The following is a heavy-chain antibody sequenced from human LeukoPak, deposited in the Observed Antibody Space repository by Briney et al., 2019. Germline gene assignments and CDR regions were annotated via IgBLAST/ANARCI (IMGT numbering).Heavy chain of an antibody. Sequence: PGGSLRLSCAASGFSFGSSAMTWVRQAPGKGLEWVSAISGSGGSTYYADSVKGRFTISRDNSKNTLYLQMNSLRAEDTAVYYCAKSNSYYYDSRGYYLDAFHIWGQGTMVTVSS. CDR2: ISGSGGST. CDR3: AKSNSYYYDSRGYYLDAFHI. CDR1: GFSFGSSA. D-gene: IGHD3-22*01. V-gene: IGHV3-23*01. J-gene: IGHJ3*02.